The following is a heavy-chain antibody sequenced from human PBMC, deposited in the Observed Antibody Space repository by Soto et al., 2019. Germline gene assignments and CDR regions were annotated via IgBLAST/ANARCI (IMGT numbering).Heavy chain of an antibody. CDR3: ARGQSVDTAMVAYYGMDV. CDR1: GFTFSSYA. J-gene: IGHJ6*02. CDR2: ISYDGSNK. D-gene: IGHD5-18*01. V-gene: IGHV3-30-3*01. Sequence: QVQLVESGGGVVQPGRSLRLSCAASGFTFSSYAMHWVRQAPGKGLEWVAVISYDGSNKYYADSVKGRFTISRDNSKNTLYLQMNSLRAEDTAVYYCARGQSVDTAMVAYYGMDVWGQGTTVTVSS.